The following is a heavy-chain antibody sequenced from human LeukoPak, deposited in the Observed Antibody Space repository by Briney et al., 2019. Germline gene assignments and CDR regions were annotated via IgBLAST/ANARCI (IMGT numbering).Heavy chain of an antibody. CDR3: AKGNYREDSVSPCFDY. V-gene: IGHV3-23*01. J-gene: IGHJ4*02. CDR1: GFTFSSYA. D-gene: IGHD1-7*01. CDR2: ISGSGGST. Sequence: QRWGSLRLSCAASGFTFSSYAMSWVRQAPGKGLEWVSAISGSGGSTYYADSVKGRFTISRDNSKNTLYLQMNSLRAEDTAVYYCAKGNYREDSVSPCFDYWGQGTLVTVSS.